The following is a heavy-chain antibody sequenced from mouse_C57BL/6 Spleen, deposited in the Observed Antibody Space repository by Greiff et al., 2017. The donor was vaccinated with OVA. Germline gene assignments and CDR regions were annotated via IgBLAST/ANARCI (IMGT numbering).Heavy chain of an antibody. CDR1: GFSFNTYA. V-gene: IGHV10-1*01. CDR3: VRHPSTGDYFDY. Sequence: EVQVVESGGGLVQPKGSLKLSCAASGFSFNTYAMNWVRQAPGKGLEWVARIRSKSNNYATYYADSVKARFTISRDDSESMRYLQMNNLKTEDAAMYYCVRHPSTGDYFDYWGQGTTLTVSS. D-gene: IGHD4-1*02. CDR2: IRSKSNNYAT. J-gene: IGHJ2*01.